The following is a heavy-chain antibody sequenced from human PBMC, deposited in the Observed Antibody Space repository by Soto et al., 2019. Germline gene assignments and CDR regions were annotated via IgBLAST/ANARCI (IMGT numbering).Heavy chain of an antibody. Sequence: GGSLRLSCAASGFTFSSYAMSWVRQAPGKGLEWVSAISGSGGSTYYADSVKGRFTISRDNSKNTLYLQMNSLRAEDTAVYYCAKDRGGIVVVPAASHFDYWGQGTLVTVSS. CDR3: AKDRGGIVVVPAASHFDY. J-gene: IGHJ4*02. D-gene: IGHD2-2*01. CDR2: ISGSGGST. V-gene: IGHV3-23*01. CDR1: GFTFSSYA.